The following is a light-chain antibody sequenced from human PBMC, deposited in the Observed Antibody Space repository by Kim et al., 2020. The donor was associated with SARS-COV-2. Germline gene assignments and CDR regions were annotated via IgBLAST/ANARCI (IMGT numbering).Light chain of an antibody. Sequence: GQTVTISCSGSSSNIGSNYVYWHQQLPGTAPKLLISNNYERPSGVSDRFSGSKSGTSASLAISGLQYEDEADYYCAAWDDSLSVVVFGGGTQLTVL. V-gene: IGLV1-47*02. CDR2: NNY. CDR1: SSNIGSNY. CDR3: AAWDDSLSVVV. J-gene: IGLJ2*01.